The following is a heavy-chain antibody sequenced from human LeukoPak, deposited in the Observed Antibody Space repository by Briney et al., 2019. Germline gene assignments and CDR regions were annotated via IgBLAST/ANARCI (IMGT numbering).Heavy chain of an antibody. Sequence: GGSLRLSCAASGFTFSTYWMTWVRQAPGKGLEWVANIKQDGSEKFYVDSVVGRFTISRGNAQNSLYLQMNGLRGEDTAVYYCASGPPGWANNKIDVWGKGTTVTVSS. CDR3: ASGPPGWANNKIDV. J-gene: IGHJ6*04. D-gene: IGHD1-26*01. CDR1: GFTFSTYW. CDR2: IKQDGSEK. V-gene: IGHV3-7*01.